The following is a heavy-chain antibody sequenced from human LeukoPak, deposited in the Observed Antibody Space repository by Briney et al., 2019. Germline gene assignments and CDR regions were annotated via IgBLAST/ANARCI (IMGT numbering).Heavy chain of an antibody. CDR2: ISGSGGST. CDR3: ATTISGSRTGFDY. CDR1: GFTFSSYA. V-gene: IGHV3-23*01. D-gene: IGHD1-26*01. Sequence: GGSLRLSCAASGFTFSSYAMSWVRQAPGKGLEWVSAISGSGGSTYCADSVKGRFTISRDNSKNTLYLQMNSLRAEDTAVYYCATTISGSRTGFDYWGQGTLVTVSS. J-gene: IGHJ4*02.